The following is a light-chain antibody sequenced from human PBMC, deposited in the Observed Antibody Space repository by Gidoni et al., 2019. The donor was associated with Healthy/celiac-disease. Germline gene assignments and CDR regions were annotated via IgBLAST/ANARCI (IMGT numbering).Light chain of an antibody. Sequence: DIQMTQSPSTLSASVGDRVTITCRASQSISTWLAWYQQKPGKPPKLLIYKASSLESGVPSRFSGSGSGTEFTLTISSLQPDDSATYYCQQYNSYSFTFGPGTKVDIK. CDR3: QQYNSYSFT. V-gene: IGKV1-5*03. CDR2: KAS. J-gene: IGKJ3*01. CDR1: QSISTW.